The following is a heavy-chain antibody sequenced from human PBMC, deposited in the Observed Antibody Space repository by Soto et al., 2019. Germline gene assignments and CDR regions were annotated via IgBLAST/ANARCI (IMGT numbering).Heavy chain of an antibody. CDR2: ISGSGGST. V-gene: IGHV3-23*01. Sequence: GGSLRLSCAASGFTFSSYAMSWVRQAPGKGLEWVSAISGSGGSTYYADSVKGRFTISRDNSKNTLYLQMNSLRAEDTAVYYCAKFSGVSLGSWYVGYWGQGTLVTVSS. D-gene: IGHD6-13*01. CDR1: GFTFSSYA. J-gene: IGHJ4*02. CDR3: AKFSGVSLGSWYVGY.